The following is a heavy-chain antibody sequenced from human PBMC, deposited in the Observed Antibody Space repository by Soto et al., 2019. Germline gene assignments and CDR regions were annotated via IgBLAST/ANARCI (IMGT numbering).Heavy chain of an antibody. Sequence: QLQLQESGPGLVKPSETLSLTCTVSGGSISSSSYYWGWIRQPPGKGLEWIGSIYYSGSTYYNPSLKSRVTISVDTSKNQFSLKLSSVTAADTAVYYCARPRVNWVRGDWYFDLWGRGTLVTVSS. CDR2: IYYSGST. CDR1: GGSISSSSYY. CDR3: ARPRVNWVRGDWYFDL. J-gene: IGHJ2*01. V-gene: IGHV4-39*01. D-gene: IGHD3-10*01.